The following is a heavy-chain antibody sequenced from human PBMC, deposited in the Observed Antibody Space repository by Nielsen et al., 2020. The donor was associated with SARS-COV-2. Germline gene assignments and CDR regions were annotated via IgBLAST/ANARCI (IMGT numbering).Heavy chain of an antibody. CDR1: GFNFRTYE. CDR2: IKLDGSEK. J-gene: IGHJ4*02. CDR3: ARVGSYGDPEYLDY. Sequence: GGSLRLSCAASGFNFRTYEMTWVRQAPGKGLEWVGNIKLDGSEKYYVDSVKGRFTISRDNARNTLYLQMNSLRVEDTAVYYCARVGSYGDPEYLDYWGQGALVTVSS. V-gene: IGHV3-7*01. D-gene: IGHD4/OR15-4a*01.